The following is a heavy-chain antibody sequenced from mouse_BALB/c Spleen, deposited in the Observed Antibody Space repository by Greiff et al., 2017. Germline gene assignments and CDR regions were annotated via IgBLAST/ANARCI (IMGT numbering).Heavy chain of an antibody. J-gene: IGHJ1*01. V-gene: IGHV5-6-4*01. CDR2: ISSGGSYT. CDR1: GFTFSSYT. Sequence: DVHLVESGGGLVKPGGSLKLSCAASGFTFSSYTMSWVRQTPEKRLEWVATISSGGSYTYYPDSVKGRFTISRDNAKNTLYLQMSSLKSEDTAMYYCTREAHYYGSSYFWYFDVWGAGTTVTVSS. CDR3: TREAHYYGSSYFWYFDV. D-gene: IGHD1-1*01.